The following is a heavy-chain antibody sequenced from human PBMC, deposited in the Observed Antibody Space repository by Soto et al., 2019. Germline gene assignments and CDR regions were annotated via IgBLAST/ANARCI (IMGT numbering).Heavy chain of an antibody. CDR2: IYPGDSDT. CDR1: GYSFTSYW. V-gene: IGHV5-51*01. J-gene: IGHJ4*02. CDR3: ARRGSSGWPVGAPIDY. Sequence: GESLKISCKGSGYSFTSYWIGWVRQMPGKGLEWMGIIYPGDSDTRYSPSFQGQVTISADKSTSTAYLQWSSLKASDTAMYYCARRGSSGWPVGAPIDYWGQGTLVTVSS. D-gene: IGHD6-19*01.